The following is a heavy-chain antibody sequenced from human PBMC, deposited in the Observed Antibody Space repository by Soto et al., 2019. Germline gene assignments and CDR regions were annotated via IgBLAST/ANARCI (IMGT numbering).Heavy chain of an antibody. CDR2: IDPSDSYL. Sequence: PGESLKISCKGSGYSFTSYWITWVRQMPGKGLEWMGRIDPSDSYLRYSPSFQGHVSISVDKSISTAYLQWNSLKASDTAMYYCARRYCSDGSCYPPYLDYWGQGTLVTVSS. D-gene: IGHD2-15*01. V-gene: IGHV5-10-1*01. J-gene: IGHJ4*02. CDR3: ARRYCSDGSCYPPYLDY. CDR1: GYSFTSYW.